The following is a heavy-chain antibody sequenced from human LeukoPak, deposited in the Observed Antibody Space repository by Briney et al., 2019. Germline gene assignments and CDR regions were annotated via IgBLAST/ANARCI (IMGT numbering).Heavy chain of an antibody. D-gene: IGHD6-13*01. CDR1: GFTFSSYS. Sequence: PGGSLRLSCAASGFTFSSYSMSWVRQAPGKGLEWVALMNSVSSHIYYADSVKGRFTISRDNSKNTLYLQMNSLRAEDTAVYYCAKKGIAAADSFDYWGQGTLVTVSS. V-gene: IGHV3-21*04. J-gene: IGHJ4*02. CDR3: AKKGIAAADSFDY. CDR2: MNSVSSHI.